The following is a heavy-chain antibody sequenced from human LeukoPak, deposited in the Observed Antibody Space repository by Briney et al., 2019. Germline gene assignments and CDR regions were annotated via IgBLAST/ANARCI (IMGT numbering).Heavy chain of an antibody. Sequence: SETLSLTCTVSGASISSYYWSWIRQPPGKGPEWIGYIYYTGSTNYNPSLKSRVTISVDTSKNQFSLNLSSVTAADTAVYYCARQGRGSGWFLPWGQGTLVTVSS. CDR2: IYYTGST. D-gene: IGHD6-19*01. CDR1: GASISSYY. V-gene: IGHV4-59*08. J-gene: IGHJ5*02. CDR3: ARQGRGSGWFLP.